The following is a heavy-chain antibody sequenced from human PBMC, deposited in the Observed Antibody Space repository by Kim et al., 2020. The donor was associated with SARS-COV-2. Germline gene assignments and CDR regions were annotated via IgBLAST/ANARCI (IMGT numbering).Heavy chain of an antibody. CDR2: INPSGGST. CDR3: ARGADYYDSSGYSFDY. CDR1: GYTFTSYY. Sequence: ASVKVSCKASGYTFTSYYMHWVRQAPGQGLEWMGIINPSGGSTSYAQKFQGRVTMTRDTSTSTVYMELSSLRSEDTAVYYCARGADYYDSSGYSFDYWGQGTLVTVSS. D-gene: IGHD3-22*01. J-gene: IGHJ4*02. V-gene: IGHV1-46*01.